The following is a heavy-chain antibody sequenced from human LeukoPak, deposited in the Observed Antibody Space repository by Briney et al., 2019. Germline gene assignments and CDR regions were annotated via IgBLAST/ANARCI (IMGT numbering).Heavy chain of an antibody. J-gene: IGHJ6*02. CDR2: IGSSGSYI. CDR3: AKDRMYYYGSGSRLYGMDV. Sequence: GGSLRLSCVGSGFIFSSHSMNWVRQAPGKGLEWVSFIGSSGSYIYYADSVKGRFTISRDNAQKSLYLQMNSLRAEDTAVYYCAKDRMYYYGSGSRLYGMDVWGQGTTVTVSS. D-gene: IGHD3-10*01. V-gene: IGHV3-21*01. CDR1: GFIFSSHS.